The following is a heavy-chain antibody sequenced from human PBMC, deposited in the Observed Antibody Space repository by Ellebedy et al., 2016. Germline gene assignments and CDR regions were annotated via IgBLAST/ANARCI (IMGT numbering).Heavy chain of an antibody. CDR3: TRESLVASVPGQSPDFDF. CDR2: ISSSSSTI. V-gene: IGHV3-48*02. D-gene: IGHD6-19*01. CDR1: EFTFSSYS. J-gene: IGHJ4*02. Sequence: GGSLRLSCAASEFTFSSYSMNWVRQAPGKGLEWVSYISSSSSTIHYADSVRGRFTISRDNAKNSLYLQINGLRDDDTAVYYCTRESLVASVPGQSPDFDFWGQGTLVTVSS.